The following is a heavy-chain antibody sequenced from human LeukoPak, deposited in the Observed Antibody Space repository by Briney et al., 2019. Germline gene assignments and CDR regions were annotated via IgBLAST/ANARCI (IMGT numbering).Heavy chain of an antibody. D-gene: IGHD5-12*01. CDR1: GGTFSSYA. CDR3: ARASSDVATFDP. V-gene: IGHV1-69*06. CDR2: IIPIFGTA. Sequence: ASVKVSCKASGGTFSSYAISWVRQAPGQGLEWMGGIIPIFGTANYAQKFQGRVTITADKSTSTAYMELSSLRSEDTAVYYCARASSDVATFDPWGQGTLVTVSS. J-gene: IGHJ5*02.